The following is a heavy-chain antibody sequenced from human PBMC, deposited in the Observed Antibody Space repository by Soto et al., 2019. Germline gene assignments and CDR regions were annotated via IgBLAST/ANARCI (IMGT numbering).Heavy chain of an antibody. Sequence: QVQLVQSGAEVKKPGSSVKVSCKASGGTFSSYAISWVRQAPGQGLEWMGGIIPIFGTANYAQKFQGRVTITADESTSTAYMELSSLRSEDTAVYYWAGQGYCSSTSCYPNYFDYWGQGTLVTVSS. V-gene: IGHV1-69*01. CDR3: AGQGYCSSTSCYPNYFDY. D-gene: IGHD2-2*01. J-gene: IGHJ4*02. CDR2: IIPIFGTA. CDR1: GGTFSSYA.